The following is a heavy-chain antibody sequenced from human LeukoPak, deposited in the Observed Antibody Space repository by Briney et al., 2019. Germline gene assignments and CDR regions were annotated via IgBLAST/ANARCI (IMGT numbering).Heavy chain of an antibody. V-gene: IGHV3-21*01. Sequence: GGSLRLSCAASGFTFSSYSMNWVRQAPGKGLEWVSSISSSSSYIYYADSVKGRFTISRDNAKNSLYLQMNSLRAEDTAVYYCAREGWLRLRGVGGGFDYWGQGTLVTVSS. CDR3: AREGWLRLRGVGGGFDY. CDR1: GFTFSSYS. D-gene: IGHD5-12*01. J-gene: IGHJ4*02. CDR2: ISSSSSYI.